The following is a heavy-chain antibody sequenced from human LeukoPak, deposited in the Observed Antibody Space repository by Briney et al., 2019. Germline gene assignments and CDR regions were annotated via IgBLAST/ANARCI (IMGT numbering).Heavy chain of an antibody. J-gene: IGHJ3*02. CDR1: GFTVSSNY. CDR2: IYSGGST. V-gene: IGHV3-53*01. CDR3: ARDCSSTSCQDAFDI. Sequence: QPGGSLRLSCAASGFTVSSNYMSWVRQAPGKGLEWVSVIYSGGSTYYAGSVKGRFTISRDNSKNTLYLQMNSLRAEDTAVYYCARDCSSTSCQDAFDIWGQGTMVTVSS. D-gene: IGHD2-2*01.